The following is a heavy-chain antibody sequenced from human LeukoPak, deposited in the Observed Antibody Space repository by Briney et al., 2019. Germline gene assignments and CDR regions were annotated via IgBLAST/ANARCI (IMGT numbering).Heavy chain of an antibody. J-gene: IGHJ4*02. CDR2: ISYDGSNK. V-gene: IGHV3-30*01. CDR3: ARGSKLLWFGESPYFDY. Sequence: GGSLRLSCAASGFTFSSYAMHWVRQAPGKGPEWVAVISYDGSNKYYADSVKGRFTISRDDSKNTLYLQMNSLRAEDTAVYYCARGSKLLWFGESPYFDYWGQGTLVTVSS. D-gene: IGHD3-10*01. CDR1: GFTFSSYA.